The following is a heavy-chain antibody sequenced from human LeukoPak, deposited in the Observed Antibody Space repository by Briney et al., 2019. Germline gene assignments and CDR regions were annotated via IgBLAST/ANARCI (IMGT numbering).Heavy chain of an antibody. V-gene: IGHV3-30*18. D-gene: IGHD2-8*01. Sequence: GGSLRLSCAASGFTFSSYGMHWVRQAPGRGLEWVAVISYDGSNQYYADSVKGRFTISRDNSKNKLYLQMNSLRAEDTAVYYCANGYCTNGVCYPYYYYYMDVWGKGTTVTVSS. CDR2: ISYDGSNQ. J-gene: IGHJ6*03. CDR1: GFTFSSYG. CDR3: ANGYCTNGVCYPYYYYYMDV.